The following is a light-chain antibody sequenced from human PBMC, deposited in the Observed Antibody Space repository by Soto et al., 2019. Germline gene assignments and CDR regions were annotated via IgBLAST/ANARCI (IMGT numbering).Light chain of an antibody. Sequence: QLPQSPSSLSASVGDRVTITCQARQDIKHYLNWYQQKPGKAPNLLIYDTSVLETGVPSRFSGSGSGTDFTFTISSLQPEDIATYYCQQYDNLPITFGQGTRLEIK. CDR2: DTS. V-gene: IGKV1-33*01. CDR3: QQYDNLPIT. J-gene: IGKJ5*01. CDR1: QDIKHY.